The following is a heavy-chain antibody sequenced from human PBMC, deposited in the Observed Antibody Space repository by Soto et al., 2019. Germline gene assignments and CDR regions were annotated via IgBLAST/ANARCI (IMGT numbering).Heavy chain of an antibody. Sequence: SQTLSLTCTVSGGSISSYYWSWIRQPPGKGLEWIGYIYYSGSTNYNPSLKSRVTISVDTSKNQFSLKLSSVTAADTAVYYCARQVWSRYSSSWYIFFDYWGQGTLVTVSS. CDR2: IYYSGST. D-gene: IGHD6-13*01. V-gene: IGHV4-59*08. J-gene: IGHJ4*02. CDR3: ARQVWSRYSSSWYIFFDY. CDR1: GGSISSYY.